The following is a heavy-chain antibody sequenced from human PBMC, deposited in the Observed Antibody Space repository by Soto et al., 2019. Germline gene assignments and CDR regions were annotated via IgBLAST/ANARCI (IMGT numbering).Heavy chain of an antibody. J-gene: IGHJ6*02. CDR2: MYYSGST. D-gene: IGHD2-2*01. V-gene: IGHV4-39*01. CDR1: GDSIVSSSYY. CDR3: ARIVVIPAAPNYYNYYGVDV. Sequence: SETLSLTCTVSGDSIVSSSYYWAWIRQSPGKGLEWIGNMYYSGSTYYNLSLKSRVTMSVDTSKNQFSLKISSVTAADTSVYYCARIVVIPAAPNYYNYYGVDVWGQGTTVTSP.